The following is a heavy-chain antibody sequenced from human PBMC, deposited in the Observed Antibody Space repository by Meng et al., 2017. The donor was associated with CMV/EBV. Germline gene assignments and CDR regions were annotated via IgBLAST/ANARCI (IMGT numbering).Heavy chain of an antibody. CDR2: IIPILGIA. CDR1: GGTFSSYA. Sequence: SVKVSCKASGGTFSSYAISWVRQAPGQGLEWMGGIIPILGIANYAQKFQGRVTITADKSTSTAYMELSSPRSEDTAVYYCARGIVVPGRYYYYGMDVWGQGTTVTVSS. V-gene: IGHV1-69*10. CDR3: ARGIVVPGRYYYYGMDV. D-gene: IGHD2-2*01. J-gene: IGHJ6*02.